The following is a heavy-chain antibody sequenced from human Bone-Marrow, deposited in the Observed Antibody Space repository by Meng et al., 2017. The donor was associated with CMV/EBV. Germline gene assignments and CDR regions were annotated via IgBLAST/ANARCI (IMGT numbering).Heavy chain of an antibody. CDR1: GYTFTSYY. CDR3: ARDREFYCGGDCYPSGGFAL. Sequence: ASVKVSCKASGYTFTSYYMHWVRQAPGQGLEWMGIINPSGGSTSYAQKFQGRVTMTRDTSTSTVYMELSSLRSEDTAVYYCARDREFYCGGDCYPSGGFALWGRGPRVTGSS. CDR2: INPSGGST. V-gene: IGHV1-46*01. J-gene: IGHJ2*01. D-gene: IGHD2-21*01.